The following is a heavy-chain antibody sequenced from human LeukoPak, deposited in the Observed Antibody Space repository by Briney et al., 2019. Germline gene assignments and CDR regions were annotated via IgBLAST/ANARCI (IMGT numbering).Heavy chain of an antibody. D-gene: IGHD5-18*01. J-gene: IGHJ4*02. CDR3: ARGSGYSYGYYFDY. CDR1: GGSFSSYY. Sequence: SETLSLTCAVYGGSFSSYYWSWIRQPPGKGLEWIGYIYYSGSTNYNPSLKSRVTISVDTSKNQFSLKLSSVTAADTAVYYCARGSGYSYGYYFDYWGQGTLVTVSS. V-gene: IGHV4-59*01. CDR2: IYYSGST.